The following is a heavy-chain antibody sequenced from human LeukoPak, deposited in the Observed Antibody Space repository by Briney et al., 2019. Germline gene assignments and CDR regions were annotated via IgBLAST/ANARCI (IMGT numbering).Heavy chain of an antibody. CDR2: ISWNSGSI. D-gene: IGHD3-10*01. J-gene: IGHJ4*02. V-gene: IGHV3-9*01. CDR3: AKGHNTYYYGSDLDY. CDR1: GFTFDDYA. Sequence: GGSLRLSCAASGFTFDDYAMHWVRQAPGKGLEWVSGISWNSGSIGYADSVKGRFTISRDNAKNSLYLQMNSLRAEDTALYYCAKGHNTYYYGSDLDYWGQGTLVTVSS.